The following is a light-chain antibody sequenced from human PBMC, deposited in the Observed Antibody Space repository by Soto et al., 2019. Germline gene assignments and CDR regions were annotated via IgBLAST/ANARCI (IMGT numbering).Light chain of an antibody. CDR3: AAWDYSLNGVV. J-gene: IGLJ2*01. CDR2: SNT. Sequence: QSVLTQPPSASGTPGQTIAISCSGGSSNIGSHTVNWYQQLPGTAPRLLIYSNTQRPSGVPDRFSGSKSGTSASLAISGRQSEYEGDYYCAAWDYSLNGVVFGGGTKLTVL. CDR1: SSNIGSHT. V-gene: IGLV1-44*01.